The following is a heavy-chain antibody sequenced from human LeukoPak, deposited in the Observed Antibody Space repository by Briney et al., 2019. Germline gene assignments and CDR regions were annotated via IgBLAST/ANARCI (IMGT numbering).Heavy chain of an antibody. V-gene: IGHV4-34*01. CDR1: GGSFSGYY. D-gene: IGHD3-22*01. CDR3: ARGGSHQYYYDSSGHYY. Sequence: SETLSLTCAVYGGSFSGYYWSWIRQPPGKGLEWIGEINHSGSTNYNPSLKSRVTISVDTSKNQFSLKLSSVTAADTAVYYCARGGSHQYYYDSSGHYYWGQGTLVTVSS. CDR2: INHSGST. J-gene: IGHJ4*02.